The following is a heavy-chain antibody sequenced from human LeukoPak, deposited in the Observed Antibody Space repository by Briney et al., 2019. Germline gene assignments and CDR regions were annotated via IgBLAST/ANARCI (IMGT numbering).Heavy chain of an antibody. CDR3: AKPSNYYYYYMDV. CDR1: GFTFSSYA. CDR2: ISGSGGST. V-gene: IGHV3-23*01. J-gene: IGHJ6*03. Sequence: GGSLRLSCAASGFTFSSYAMSWVRQAPGKGLEWVSAISGSGGSTYYADSVKGRFTISRNNSKNTLYLQMNSLRAEDTAVYYCAKPSNYYYYYMDVWGKGTTVTVPS.